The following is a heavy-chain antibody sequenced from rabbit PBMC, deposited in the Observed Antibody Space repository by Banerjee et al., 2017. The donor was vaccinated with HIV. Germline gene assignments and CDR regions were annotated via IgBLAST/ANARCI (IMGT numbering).Heavy chain of an antibody. Sequence: QEQLEESGGDLVKPEGSLTLTCTASGFSFSSNYWICWVRQAPGKGLEWIACIYAGSAGTYYASWAKGRFTISKPSSTTVTLQMTSLTAADTATYFCARQISVNYGYSGYVDLWGQGTLVTVS. CDR2: IYAGSAGT. CDR1: GFSFSSNYW. J-gene: IGHJ6*01. V-gene: IGHV1S45*01. CDR3: ARQISVNYGYSGYVDL. D-gene: IGHD1-1*01.